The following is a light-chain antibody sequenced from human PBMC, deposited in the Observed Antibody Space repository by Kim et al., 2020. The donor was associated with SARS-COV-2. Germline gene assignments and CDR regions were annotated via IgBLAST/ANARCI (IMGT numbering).Light chain of an antibody. CDR2: AAS. CDR1: QSVSSN. J-gene: IGKJ1*01. CDR3: QQDNAWPGT. V-gene: IGKV3-15*01. Sequence: EIVLTQSPATLSVSPGERATLSCRASQSVSSNLAWYQQKPGQAPRLLIYAASTRATAIPARFSGRGSGTEFTLTITGLQSEDFAVYSCQQDNAWPGTFGQGTKGDIK.